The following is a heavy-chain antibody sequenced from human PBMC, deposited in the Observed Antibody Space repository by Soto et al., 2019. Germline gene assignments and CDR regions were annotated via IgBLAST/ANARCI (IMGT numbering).Heavy chain of an antibody. CDR2: IDPSDSYT. CDR1: GYSFTSYW. J-gene: IGHJ6*02. V-gene: IGHV5-10-1*01. Sequence: PGESLKISCKGSGYSFTSYWISWVRQMPGKGLEWMGRIDPSDSYTNYSPSFQGHVTISADKSISTAYLQWSSLKASYPAMYYCASGGIAVAGTSPYYYYYYGMDVWGQGTTVTVSS. CDR3: ASGGIAVAGTSPYYYYYYGMDV. D-gene: IGHD6-19*01.